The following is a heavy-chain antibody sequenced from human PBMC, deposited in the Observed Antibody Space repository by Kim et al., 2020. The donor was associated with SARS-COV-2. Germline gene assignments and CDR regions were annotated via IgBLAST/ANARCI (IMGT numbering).Heavy chain of an antibody. CDR1: GFTFSSYS. J-gene: IGHJ6*02. CDR2: ISSSSSYI. Sequence: GGSLRLSCAASGFTFSSYSMNWVRQAPGKGLEWVSSISSSSSYIYYAYSVKGRFTISRDNAKNSLYLQMNSLRAEDTAVYYCARLNPYYYYYGMDVWGQGTTVTVSS. V-gene: IGHV3-21*01. CDR3: ARLNPYYYYYGMDV.